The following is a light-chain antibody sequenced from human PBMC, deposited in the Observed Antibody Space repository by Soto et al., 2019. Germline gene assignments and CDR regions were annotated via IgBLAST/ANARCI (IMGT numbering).Light chain of an antibody. Sequence: DVVMTQSPLSLPVTLGQRASISCRSNQSLVHSDGSAYFSWFQQRPGRSPRRLIYKVSNRDSGVPARFSGSGSGTDFALTISRVEAEDVGVYYCMQGTHWPITFGQGTRLEIK. J-gene: IGKJ5*01. CDR1: QSLVHSDGSAY. V-gene: IGKV2-30*02. CDR3: MQGTHWPIT. CDR2: KVS.